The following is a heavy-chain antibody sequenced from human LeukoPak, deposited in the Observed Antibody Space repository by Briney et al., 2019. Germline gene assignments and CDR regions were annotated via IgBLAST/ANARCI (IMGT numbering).Heavy chain of an antibody. CDR3: ARSGSGYLRHYFDY. CDR1: GGSITSSSYY. V-gene: IGHV4-39*07. D-gene: IGHD5-12*01. Sequence: PSETLSLTCTVSGGSITSSSYYWGWIRQPPGKGLGWIGSIYSSGSTYYNPSLKSRVTISLGTSKNHFSLKLSSVTAADTAVYYCARSGSGYLRHYFDYWGQGTLVTVSS. J-gene: IGHJ4*02. CDR2: IYSSGST.